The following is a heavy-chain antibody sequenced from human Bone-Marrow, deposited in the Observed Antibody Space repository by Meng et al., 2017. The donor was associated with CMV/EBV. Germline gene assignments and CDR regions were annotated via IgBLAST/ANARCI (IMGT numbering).Heavy chain of an antibody. D-gene: IGHD2-2*01. CDR2: ISSSSSYI. J-gene: IGHJ6*02. CDR3: ARIVVPAARVSYYYYGMDV. Sequence: GESLKISCAASGFTFSSYSMNWVRQAPGKGLEWVSSISSSSSYIYYADSVKGRFTISRDNAKNSLYLQMNSLRAEDTAVYYCARIVVPAARVSYYYYGMDVWGQGTTVTVSS. CDR1: GFTFSSYS. V-gene: IGHV3-21*01.